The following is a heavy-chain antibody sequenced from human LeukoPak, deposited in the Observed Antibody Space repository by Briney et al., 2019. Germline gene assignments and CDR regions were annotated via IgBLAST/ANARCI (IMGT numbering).Heavy chain of an antibody. V-gene: IGHV3-48*01. CDR3: ARDGFIAVAGTGY. J-gene: IGHJ4*02. CDR2: ISSSSSTI. Sequence: PGGSLRLSCAASGFTFSSYSMNWVRQAPGKGLEWVSYISSSSSTIYYADSVKGRFTISRDNAKNSLYLQMNSLRAEDTAVYYCARDGFIAVAGTGYWGQGTLVTVSS. D-gene: IGHD6-19*01. CDR1: GFTFSSYS.